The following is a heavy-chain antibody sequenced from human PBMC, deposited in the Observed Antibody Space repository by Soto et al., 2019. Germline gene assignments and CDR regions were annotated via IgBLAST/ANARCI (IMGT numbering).Heavy chain of an antibody. D-gene: IGHD5-18*01. CDR2: IITIFGTA. CDR1: RGTFSSYA. CDR3: ARADTAMVTRYYFDY. J-gene: IGHJ4*02. V-gene: IGHV1-69*01. Sequence: QVQLVQSGAEVKKPGSSVKVSCKASRGTFSSYAISWVRQAPGQGLEWMGGIITIFGTANYAQKFQGRVTITADGSTSTAYMELSSLRSEDTAVYYCARADTAMVTRYYFDYWGQGTLVTVSS.